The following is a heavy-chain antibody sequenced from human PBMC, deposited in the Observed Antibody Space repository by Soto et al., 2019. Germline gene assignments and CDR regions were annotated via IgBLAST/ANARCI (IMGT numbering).Heavy chain of an antibody. J-gene: IGHJ4*02. D-gene: IGHD5-18*01. CDR2: IYYSGST. CDR1: GGSISRGDYY. V-gene: IGHV4-30-4*01. Sequence: SETLSLTCTVSGGSISRGDYYWSWIRQPPGKGLEWIGYIYYSGSTYYNPSLKSRVTISVDTSKNQFSLKLSSVTAADTAVYYCARRMDATAMAEIDYWGQGTLVTVSS. CDR3: ARRMDATAMAEIDY.